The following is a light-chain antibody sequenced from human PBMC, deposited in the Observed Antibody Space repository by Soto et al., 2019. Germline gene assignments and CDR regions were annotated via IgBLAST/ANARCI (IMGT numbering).Light chain of an antibody. J-gene: IGKJ1*01. Sequence: DIQMTQSPSSLSASVGDRVTITCRASQSISSFLDWYQQKPGKAPKLLIYTTSSLQSGVPSRFSGSGSGTEFTLTISSLQPEDFATYYCQQSYSAPWTFGHGTKMEVK. CDR2: TTS. CDR3: QQSYSAPWT. CDR1: QSISSF. V-gene: IGKV1-39*01.